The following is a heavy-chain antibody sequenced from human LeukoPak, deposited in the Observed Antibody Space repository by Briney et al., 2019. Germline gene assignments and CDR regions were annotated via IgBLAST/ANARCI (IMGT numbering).Heavy chain of an antibody. CDR1: GYTFTTSG. J-gene: IGHJ4*02. V-gene: IGHV1-18*01. Sequence: ASVRVSCKASGYTFTTSGIIWVRQAPGQGLEWMGWVSPYNGNTNYAQKLQGRVTMTTDTSTTTVYMELRSLRSDDTAVYYCAREGMTVASALDYWGQGTLVTVSS. CDR2: VSPYNGNT. CDR3: AREGMTVASALDY. D-gene: IGHD6-19*01.